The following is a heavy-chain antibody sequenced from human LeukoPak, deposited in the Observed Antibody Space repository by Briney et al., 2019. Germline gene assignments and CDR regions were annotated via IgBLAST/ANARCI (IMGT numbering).Heavy chain of an antibody. CDR3: ASTVTSDIVVVPAAIAWFDP. J-gene: IGHJ5*02. CDR1: GGPFSSYA. CDR2: IIPIFGTA. V-gene: IGHV1-69*01. D-gene: IGHD2-2*01. Sequence: SVKVSCKASGGPFSSYAISWVRPAPGQGLEWMGGIIPIFGTANYAQKFQGRVTITADESTSTAYMELSSLRSEDTAVYYCASTVTSDIVVVPAAIAWFDPWGQGTLVTVSS.